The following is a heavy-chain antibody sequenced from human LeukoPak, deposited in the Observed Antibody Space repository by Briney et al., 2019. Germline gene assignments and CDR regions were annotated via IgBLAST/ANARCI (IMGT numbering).Heavy chain of an antibody. CDR3: ARDKAPLYYYYYMDV. V-gene: IGHV1-2*02. CDR1: GYTFTGYY. Sequence: GASVKVSCKASGYTFTGYYMHWVRQAPGQGLEWMGWINPNSGGTNYAQKFQGRVTMTRDTSISTAYMEPSRLRSDDTAVYYCARDKAPLYYYYYMDVWAKGPRSPSP. CDR2: INPNSGGT. J-gene: IGHJ6*03.